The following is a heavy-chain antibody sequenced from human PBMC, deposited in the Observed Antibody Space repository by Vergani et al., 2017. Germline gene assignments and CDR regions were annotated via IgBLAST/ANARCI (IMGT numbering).Heavy chain of an antibody. J-gene: IGHJ6*03. Sequence: QLQLQESGPGLVKPSETLSLTCAVYGGSFSGYYWSWIRQPPGKGLEWIGEINHSGSTNYNPSLKSRVTISVDTSKNQFSLKLSSVTAADTAVYYCARLPVELNSNSYYYYYYMDVWGKGTTVTVSS. CDR3: ARLPVELNSNSYYYYYYMDV. CDR1: GGSFSGYY. D-gene: IGHD4-11*01. V-gene: IGHV4-34*10. CDR2: INHSGST.